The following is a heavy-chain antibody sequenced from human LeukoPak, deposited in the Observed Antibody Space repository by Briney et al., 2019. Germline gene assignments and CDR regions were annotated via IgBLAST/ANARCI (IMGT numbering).Heavy chain of an antibody. CDR2: ITVNGERT. J-gene: IGHJ3*02. CDR3: KKVQFEDIVVVVAAHRGACDI. CDR1: GFTYTNFG. Sequence: GGSLRLSCAASGFTYTNFGMSWVRQAPGKGLEWVSSITVNGERTDYADSVNGRFTISRDNSKDTLYLQMNSLRGEDKAVYYCKKVQFEDIVVVVAAHRGACDIWGQGTMVTVSS. D-gene: IGHD2-15*01. V-gene: IGHV3-23*01.